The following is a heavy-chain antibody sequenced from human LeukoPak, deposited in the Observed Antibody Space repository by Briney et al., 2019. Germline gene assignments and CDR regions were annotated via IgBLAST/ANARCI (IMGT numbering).Heavy chain of an antibody. V-gene: IGHV3-30*02. CDR1: GFTFSSYG. J-gene: IGHJ3*02. CDR2: IRYDGSNK. D-gene: IGHD3-22*01. CDR3: ARELRPYYYDSGGHAFDI. Sequence: GGSLRLSCAASGFTFSSYGMHWVRQAPGKGLEWVAFIRYDGSNKYYADSVKGRFTISRDNSKNSLYLQMNSLRAEDTAVYYCARELRPYYYDSGGHAFDIWGQGTMVTVSS.